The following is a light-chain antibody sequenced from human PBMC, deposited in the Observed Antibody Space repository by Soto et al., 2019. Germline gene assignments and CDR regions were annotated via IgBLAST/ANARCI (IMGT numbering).Light chain of an antibody. CDR3: QQYKTFPFT. CDR1: QDINNY. V-gene: IGKV1-16*02. Sequence: DIQMTQSPSSLCASVGDRITITCRASQDINNYLMWFQQKPGKAPKSLIYGAFTLQSGVPSKFSGSGSGTEFTLTISSLQPEDFAIYYCQQYKTFPFTFGPGTKVDLK. CDR2: GAF. J-gene: IGKJ3*01.